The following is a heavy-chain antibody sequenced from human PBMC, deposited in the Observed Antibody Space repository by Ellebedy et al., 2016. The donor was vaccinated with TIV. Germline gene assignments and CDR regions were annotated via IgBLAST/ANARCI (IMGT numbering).Heavy chain of an antibody. CDR2: FDPEDGEI. CDR1: GNTLTEVS. CDR3: ATWADLKSFAFDI. J-gene: IGHJ3*02. Sequence: AASVKVSCKVSGNTLTEVSMHWVRQAPGKGLEWMGGFDPEDGEIIYAQKFQGRVTMTEDTSTDTAYMELSSLRAEDTAVYYCATWADLKSFAFDIWGQGTMVTVSS. D-gene: IGHD3-16*01. V-gene: IGHV1-24*01.